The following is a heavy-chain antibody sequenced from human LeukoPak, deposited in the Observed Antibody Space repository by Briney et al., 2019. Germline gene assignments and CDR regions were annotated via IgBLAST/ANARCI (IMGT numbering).Heavy chain of an antibody. CDR3: AKDEATDYDILTGYYSPFDY. D-gene: IGHD3-9*01. CDR1: GFTFSSYG. J-gene: IGHJ4*02. V-gene: IGHV3-30*02. Sequence: GGSLRPSCAASGFTFSSYGMHWVRQAAGKGLGWVAFIRDDGRNKYYADSVKGRFTISRDNSKNTLYLQMNSLRAEDTAVYYCAKDEATDYDILTGYYSPFDYWGQGTLVTVSS. CDR2: IRDDGRNK.